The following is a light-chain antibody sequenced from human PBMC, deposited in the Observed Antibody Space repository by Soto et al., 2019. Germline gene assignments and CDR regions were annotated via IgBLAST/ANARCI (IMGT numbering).Light chain of an antibody. CDR2: DDN. CDR1: DIGSKS. Sequence: SYELTQPPSVSVAPGQTARIICAENDIGSKSVHWYQQRPGQAPVLVVYDDNDRPSGIPERFSGSNSENTATLTINRVGAGDEADYYCQVWDSSSNHRIFGGGTKLTVL. J-gene: IGLJ2*01. CDR3: QVWDSSSNHRI. V-gene: IGLV3-21*02.